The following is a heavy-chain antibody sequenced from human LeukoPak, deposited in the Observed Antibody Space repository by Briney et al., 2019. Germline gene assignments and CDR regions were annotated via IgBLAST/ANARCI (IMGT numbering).Heavy chain of an antibody. J-gene: IGHJ4*02. CDR2: IWYDGSNK. CDR3: ARGALSRQDYLDY. CDR1: GFTFSSYG. Sequence: PGGSLRLSCAASGFTFSSYGMHWVRQAPGKGLEWVAVIWYDGSNKYYADSVKGRFTISRDNSKNTLYLQMNSLRAEDTAVYYCARGALSRQDYLDYWGQGTLVTVSS. V-gene: IGHV3-33*01. D-gene: IGHD3-9*01.